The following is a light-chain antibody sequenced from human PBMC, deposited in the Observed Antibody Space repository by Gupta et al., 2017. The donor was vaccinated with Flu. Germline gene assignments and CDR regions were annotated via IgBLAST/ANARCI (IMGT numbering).Light chain of an antibody. CDR3: QQRSNWPRGS. J-gene: IGKJ2*03. Sequence: EIVLTQSPATLSLSPGERATLSCRASQSVSSYLAWYQQKPGQAPRLLIYDASNRATGIPDFTLTISSLEPEDFAVYYCQQRSNWPRGSFGQGTKLEIK. CDR2: DAS. CDR1: QSVSSY. V-gene: IGKV3-11*01.